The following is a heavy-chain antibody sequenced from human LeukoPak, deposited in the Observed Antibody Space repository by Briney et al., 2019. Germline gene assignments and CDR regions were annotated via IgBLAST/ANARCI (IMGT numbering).Heavy chain of an antibody. CDR3: ARAGGYDEWVDY. V-gene: IGHV4-59*01. D-gene: IGHD5-12*01. J-gene: IGHJ4*02. CDR1: GGSITSSYY. Sequence: SETLSLTCTVSGGSITSSYYWSWIRQPPGKGLEWIGYIYYSGSTNYNPSLKSRVTISVDTSKNQFSLKLSSVTAADTAVYYCARAGGYDEWVDYWGQGTLVTVSS. CDR2: IYYSGST.